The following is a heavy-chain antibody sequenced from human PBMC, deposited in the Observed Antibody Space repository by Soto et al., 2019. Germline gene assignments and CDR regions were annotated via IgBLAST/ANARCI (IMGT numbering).Heavy chain of an antibody. D-gene: IGHD3-3*01. Sequence: PGGSLRLSCAASGFTFSSYGMHWVRQAPGKGLEWVAVIWYDGSNKYYADSVKGRFTISRDNSKNTLYLQMNSLRAEDTAVYYCARGAPGFGVVTPFDYWGQGTLVTVSS. CDR2: IWYDGSNK. J-gene: IGHJ4*02. CDR3: ARGAPGFGVVTPFDY. CDR1: GFTFSSYG. V-gene: IGHV3-33*01.